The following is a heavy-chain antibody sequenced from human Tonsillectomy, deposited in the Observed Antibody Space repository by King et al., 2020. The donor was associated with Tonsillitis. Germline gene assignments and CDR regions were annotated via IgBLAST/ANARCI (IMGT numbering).Heavy chain of an antibody. CDR1: GGSISPYY. D-gene: IGHD3-22*01. CDR3: ARATASHDGSTGYPLSDY. V-gene: IGHV4-59*01. Sequence: QLQESGPGLVKPSETLPLTCTVSGGSISPYYWTWIRQPPGEGLEWIAYLYHSGSPNSNPSLKSRVTILLDKAKNNLSLRLSSVTAADPAVYYCARATASHDGSTGYPLSDYGGRGPLVTVSS. J-gene: IGHJ4*02. CDR2: LYHSGSP.